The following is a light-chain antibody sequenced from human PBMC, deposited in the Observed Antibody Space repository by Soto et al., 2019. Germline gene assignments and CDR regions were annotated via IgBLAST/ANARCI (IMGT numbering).Light chain of an antibody. CDR2: GAS. CDR1: QSVSSSY. J-gene: IGKJ1*01. CDR3: QQCGSAPLT. V-gene: IGKV3-20*01. Sequence: VITQSPATLSVSPGERATPSCTARQSVSSSYLAWYQQTPGQAPRLLIYGASSRATGVPDRFSGSGSGTDFTLTISRLEPEDFAVYYCQQCGSAPLTFGQGTKVDI.